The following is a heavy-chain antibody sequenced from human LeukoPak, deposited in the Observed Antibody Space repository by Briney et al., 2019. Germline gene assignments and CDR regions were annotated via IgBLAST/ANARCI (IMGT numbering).Heavy chain of an antibody. D-gene: IGHD3-10*01. CDR1: GGTFSSYA. CDR3: ARDGAPDYGSGSYTFDY. V-gene: IGHV1-69*13. Sequence: ASVKVSCKASGGTFSSYAISWVRQAPGQGLEWMGGIIPIFGTANYAQKFQGRVTITADESTSTAYMELSSLRSEDTAVYYCARDGAPDYGSGSYTFDYWGRGTLVTVSS. CDR2: IIPIFGTA. J-gene: IGHJ4*02.